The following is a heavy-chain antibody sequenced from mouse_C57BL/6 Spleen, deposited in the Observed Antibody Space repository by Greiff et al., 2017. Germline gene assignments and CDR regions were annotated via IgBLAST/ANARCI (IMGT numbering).Heavy chain of an antibody. J-gene: IGHJ2*01. D-gene: IGHD4-1*01. CDR2: IHPNSGST. CDR3: ARSAALGFDY. V-gene: IGHV1-64*01. Sequence: QVQLKQSGAELVKPGASVKLSCKASGYTFTSYWMHWVKQRPGQGLEWIGMIHPNSGSTNYNEKFKSKATLTVDKSSSTAYMQLSSLTSEDSAVYYCARSAALGFDYWGQGTTLTVSS. CDR1: GYTFTSYW.